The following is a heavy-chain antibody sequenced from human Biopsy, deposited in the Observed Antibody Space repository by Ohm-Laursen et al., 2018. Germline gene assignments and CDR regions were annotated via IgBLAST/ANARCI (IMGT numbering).Heavy chain of an antibody. V-gene: IGHV4-61*01. CDR3: ARGYAGLYEAFDF. J-gene: IGHJ3*01. CDR2: IYNDVST. CDR1: GASVSSGSYD. Sequence: PPGTLSLTCSVSGASVSSGSYDWSWIRQPPGKGLEWIGNIYNDVSTKYNPSLRSRVTISADKSTNQFSLKLRSVTAADTAVYYCARGYAGLYEAFDFWGQGTVVTVAS. D-gene: IGHD5-18*01.